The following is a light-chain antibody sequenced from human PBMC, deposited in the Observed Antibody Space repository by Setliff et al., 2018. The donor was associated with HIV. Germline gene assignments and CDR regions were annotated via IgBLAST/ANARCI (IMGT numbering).Light chain of an antibody. CDR1: SSDIGVSKY. CDR3: SSYKTGNTLV. V-gene: IGLV2-14*01. CDR2: EVI. J-gene: IGLJ3*02. Sequence: LTQPASVSGSPGQSITISCTGTSSDIGVSKYVSWYQQHPGRAPKLMIFEVINRPSGVSDRFSGSKSGNTASLTISGLQAEDEADYYCSSYKTGNTLVFGGGT.